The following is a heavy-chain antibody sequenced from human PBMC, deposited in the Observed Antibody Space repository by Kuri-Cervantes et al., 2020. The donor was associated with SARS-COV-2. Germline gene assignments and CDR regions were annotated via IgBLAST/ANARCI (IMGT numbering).Heavy chain of an antibody. CDR1: GDSISSGDYY. CDR3: ARVRISGYLYFLDY. Sequence: SCTVSGDSISSGDYYWSWIRQPPGKGLEWIGFIYYSGTTSYNPSLKSRVTMSVDTSKNQFSLKLSSVTAADTAVYYCARVRISGYLYFLDYWGRGTLVTVSS. D-gene: IGHD5-12*01. CDR2: IYYSGTT. J-gene: IGHJ4*02. V-gene: IGHV4-30-4*01.